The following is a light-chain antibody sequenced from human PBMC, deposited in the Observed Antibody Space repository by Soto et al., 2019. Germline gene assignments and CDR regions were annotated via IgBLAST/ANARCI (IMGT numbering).Light chain of an antibody. Sequence: DLQITQSPSTLSAYIGYRVDITCRASQNINNWIAWYQQKPGKAPKFLIYDASTLESGVPSRFSGSGFGTEFSLTIRSLQPDDFGSYYCQHMRTFGQGTKVDIK. CDR3: QHMRT. V-gene: IGKV1-5*01. CDR1: QNINNW. CDR2: DAS. J-gene: IGKJ1*01.